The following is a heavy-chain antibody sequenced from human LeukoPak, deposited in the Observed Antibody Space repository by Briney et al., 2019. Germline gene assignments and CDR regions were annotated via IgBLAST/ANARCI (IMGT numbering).Heavy chain of an antibody. CDR3: AKSEGYIPSY. CDR1: GYTFSTYG. V-gene: IGHV3-7*01. D-gene: IGHD5-18*01. J-gene: IGHJ4*02. Sequence: GRSLRLSCAASGYTFSTYGLHWVRQAPGKGLEWVANINQDGNLIRYMDSVKGRFTISRDNAKNSLYLQMNSLRVEDTAVYYCAKSEGYIPSYWGQGTLVTVSS. CDR2: INQDGNLI.